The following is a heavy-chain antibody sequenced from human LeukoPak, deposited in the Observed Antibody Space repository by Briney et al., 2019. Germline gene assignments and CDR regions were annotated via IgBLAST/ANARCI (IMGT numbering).Heavy chain of an antibody. V-gene: IGHV3-9*01. CDR2: ISWNSGSI. CDR1: GFTFDDYA. CDR3: ASPVGYCSTTSCQADAFDI. D-gene: IGHD2-2*01. J-gene: IGHJ3*02. Sequence: GRSLRLSCAASGFTFDDYAMHWVRQAPGKGLEWVSGISWNSGSIGYADSVKGRFTISRDNAKNSLYLQMNSLRAEDTALYYCASPVGYCSTTSCQADAFDIWGQGTMVTVSS.